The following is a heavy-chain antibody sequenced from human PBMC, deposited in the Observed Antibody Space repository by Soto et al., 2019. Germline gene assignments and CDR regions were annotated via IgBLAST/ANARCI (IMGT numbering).Heavy chain of an antibody. V-gene: IGHV3-7*03. CDR1: GFTFTSYS. Sequence: EVQLVESGGGLVQPGGSLRLSCAVSGFTFTSYSMSWVRQAPGEGLEWVANIQQDGSEKYYVDSVKGGFTISRDNAKNSLYLQMNSLRAEDTAVYYCARDLPGYCTTTDCYSYFDYWGQGTLVTVSS. CDR3: ARDLPGYCTTTDCYSYFDY. D-gene: IGHD2-2*02. CDR2: IQQDGSEK. J-gene: IGHJ4*02.